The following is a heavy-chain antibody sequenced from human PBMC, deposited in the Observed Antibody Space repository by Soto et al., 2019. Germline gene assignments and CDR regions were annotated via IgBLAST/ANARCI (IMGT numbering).Heavy chain of an antibody. CDR3: ARDPYDYVWGSYRYSSWFHP. V-gene: IGHV1-18*04. D-gene: IGHD3-16*02. Sequence: ASGNVSCKASGYTFTSYGISWVRQAPGQGLEWMGWISAYNGNTNYAQKLQGRVTMTTDTSTSTAYMELRSLRSDDTAVYYCARDPYDYVWGSYRYSSWFHPWGQGTLVPVSS. CDR2: ISAYNGNT. CDR1: GYTFTSYG. J-gene: IGHJ5*02.